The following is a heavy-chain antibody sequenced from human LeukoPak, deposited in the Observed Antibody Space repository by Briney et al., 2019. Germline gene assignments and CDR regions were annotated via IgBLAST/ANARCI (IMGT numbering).Heavy chain of an antibody. CDR1: GGSISSYY. J-gene: IGHJ6*03. D-gene: IGHD1-7*01. CDR2: IYTSGST. V-gene: IGHV4-4*07. Sequence: KSSETLSLACTVSGGSISSYYWSWIRQPAGKGLEWIGRIYTSGSTNYNPSLKSRVTMSVDTSKNQFSLKLSSVTAADMAVYYCARGITGTTGANYYYYHMDVWGKGTTVTVSS. CDR3: ARGITGTTGANYYYYHMDV.